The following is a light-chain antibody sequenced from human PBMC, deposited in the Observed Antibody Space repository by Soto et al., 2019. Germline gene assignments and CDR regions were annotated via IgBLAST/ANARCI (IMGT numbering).Light chain of an antibody. V-gene: IGKV1-5*01. Sequence: DIQMTQSPSTLSASVGDRVTSTCRASQSISSWLAWYQQKPGKAPKLLIYDASSLESGVPSRFSGSGSGTEFTLTISSLQPDDFATYYCQQYNSYSGTVGQGTQVEIK. CDR3: QQYNSYSGT. CDR2: DAS. CDR1: QSISSW. J-gene: IGKJ1*01.